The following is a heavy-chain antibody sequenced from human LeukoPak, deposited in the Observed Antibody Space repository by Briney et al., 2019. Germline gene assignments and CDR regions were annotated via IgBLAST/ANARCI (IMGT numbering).Heavy chain of an antibody. CDR2: IYSGGST. D-gene: IGHD1-1*01. V-gene: IGHV3-53*05. J-gene: IGHJ3*02. Sequence: GGSLRLSCAASGFTVSSNYMSWVRQAPGKGLEWVSIIYSGGSTFYADSVKGRFTISRDNSKNTLYLQMNSLRAEDTAVYYCAKDRSATGTTSAFDIWGQGTMVTVSS. CDR1: GFTVSSNY. CDR3: AKDRSATGTTSAFDI.